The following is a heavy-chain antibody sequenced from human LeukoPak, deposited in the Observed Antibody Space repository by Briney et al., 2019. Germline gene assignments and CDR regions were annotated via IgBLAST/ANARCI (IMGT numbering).Heavy chain of an antibody. CDR3: ARDSQYYYDSSGHDAFDI. CDR2: ISSSSSTI. CDR1: GFTFSSYS. V-gene: IGHV3-48*01. Sequence: GGSLRLSCAASGFTFSSYSMNWVRQAPGKGLEWVSYISSSSSTIYYADSVKGRFTISRDNAKNSLYLQMNSLRAEDTAVYYCARDSQYYYDSSGHDAFDIWGQGTMVTVSS. D-gene: IGHD3-22*01. J-gene: IGHJ3*02.